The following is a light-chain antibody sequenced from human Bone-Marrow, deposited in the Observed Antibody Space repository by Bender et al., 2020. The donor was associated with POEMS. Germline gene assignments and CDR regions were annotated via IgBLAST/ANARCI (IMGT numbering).Light chain of an antibody. Sequence: QSALTQPASVPGSLGQSITISCTGTSSDVGGYVLVSWYQQYPGKAPQLIIYEITKRPSGISKRFSGSKSGNTASLTISGLQAEDEAEYCCCSFASSNIYVFGTWTKVTVL. CDR1: SSDVGGYVL. J-gene: IGLJ1*01. CDR2: EIT. CDR3: CSFASSNIYV. V-gene: IGLV2-23*02.